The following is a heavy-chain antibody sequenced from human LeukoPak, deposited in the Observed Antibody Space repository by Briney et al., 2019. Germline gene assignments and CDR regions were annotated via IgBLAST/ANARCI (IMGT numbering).Heavy chain of an antibody. CDR3: ARAHIVVVPAALNWFDP. J-gene: IGHJ5*02. D-gene: IGHD2-2*01. V-gene: IGHV4-59*01. Sequence: SETLSLTCTVSGGSISSYYWSWIRQPPGKGLEWIGYIYYSGSTNYNPSLKSRVTISVDTSMNQFSLKLSSVTAADTAVYYCARAHIVVVPAALNWFDPWGQGTLVTVSS. CDR1: GGSISSYY. CDR2: IYYSGST.